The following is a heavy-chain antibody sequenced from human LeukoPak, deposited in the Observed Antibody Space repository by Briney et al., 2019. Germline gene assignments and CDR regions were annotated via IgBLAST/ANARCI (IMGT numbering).Heavy chain of an antibody. CDR1: GFTFNTYG. J-gene: IGHJ4*02. Sequence: GGSLRLSCAASGFTFNTYGMHWVRQAPGKGLEWVALISYDGSNNYYADSVKGRFTISRDNSKNTLCLLMNTLRAEDTAVYYCGGDYYASGKGFVEFWGQGTLVTVSS. D-gene: IGHD3-10*01. V-gene: IGHV3-33*01. CDR3: GGDYYASGKGFVEF. CDR2: ISYDGSNN.